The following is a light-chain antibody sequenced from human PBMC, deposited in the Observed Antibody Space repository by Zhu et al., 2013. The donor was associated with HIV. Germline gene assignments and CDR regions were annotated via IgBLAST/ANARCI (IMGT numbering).Light chain of an antibody. CDR1: QSVSSSY. J-gene: IGKJ2*01. CDR3: HQRSTWPYD. V-gene: IGKV3D-20*02. Sequence: EIVLTQSPGTLSLSPGERATLSCRASQSVSSSYLAWYQQKPGQAPRLLIYDASNRATGIPARFSGSGSGTDFTLTISSLEPEDFAVYYCHQRSTWPYDFGQGTKLEIK. CDR2: DAS.